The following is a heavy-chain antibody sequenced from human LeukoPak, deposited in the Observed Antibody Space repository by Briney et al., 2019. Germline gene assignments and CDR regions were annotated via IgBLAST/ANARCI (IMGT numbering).Heavy chain of an antibody. Sequence: GGSLRLSCVASGFSLSGYWMYWVRQAPGKGLEWVSYISSSGNTIYYADSVKGRFTISRDNAKNSLYLQMNSLRAEDTAVYYCAREHWDYYYYYGMDVWGQGTTVTVSS. J-gene: IGHJ6*02. CDR2: ISSSGNTI. V-gene: IGHV3-11*01. CDR1: GFSLSGYW. D-gene: IGHD7-27*01. CDR3: AREHWDYYYYYGMDV.